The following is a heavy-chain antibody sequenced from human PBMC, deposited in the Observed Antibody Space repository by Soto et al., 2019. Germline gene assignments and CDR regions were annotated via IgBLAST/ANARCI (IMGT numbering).Heavy chain of an antibody. V-gene: IGHV3-30*14. D-gene: IGHD6-6*01. CDR1: GFTFSRHA. Sequence: QVQLVESGGGVVQPGRSLRVSCAASGFTFSRHAMHWVRQAPVMGLEWVAVISYDGSEQYYADSVKGRFTISRHSSKNTLYLQMDSLGPEDTAVYYCAREVGGSSPPGWGQGTLVTVFS. CDR3: AREVGGSSPPG. J-gene: IGHJ4*02. CDR2: ISYDGSEQ.